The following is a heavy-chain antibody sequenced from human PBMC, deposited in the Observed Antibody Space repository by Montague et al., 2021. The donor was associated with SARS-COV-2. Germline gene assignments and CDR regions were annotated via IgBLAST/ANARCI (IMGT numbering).Heavy chain of an antibody. Sequence: SETLSLTCAVYAGSFSDYSWTWTRLPPGKGLEWNGEINHHGSTNYNPSLKSQVTITVETPKNQFPLKMTSVTAADTAVYYCARGRQHIYMVVVVVTGGDYYFDFWGQGTLAAVSS. CDR1: AGSFSDYS. V-gene: IGHV4-34*01. CDR3: ARGRQHIYMVVVVVTGGDYYFDF. CDR2: INHHGST. J-gene: IGHJ4*02. D-gene: IGHD3-22*01.